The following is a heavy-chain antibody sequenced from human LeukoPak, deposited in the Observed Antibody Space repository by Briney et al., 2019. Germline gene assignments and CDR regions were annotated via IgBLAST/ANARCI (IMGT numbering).Heavy chain of an antibody. J-gene: IGHJ4*02. V-gene: IGHV3-30*18. Sequence: GGSLRLSCAASGLTFSSYCMHWVRQAPRKGMEWVAFISYDGSNKYYADSLEGRFTISRDNSKNKLYLQMNSLRAEDTAVYYCAKGTMYYYGSGSQYYFDYWGQGTLVTVSS. D-gene: IGHD3-10*01. CDR1: GLTFSSYC. CDR3: AKGTMYYYGSGSQYYFDY. CDR2: ISYDGSNK.